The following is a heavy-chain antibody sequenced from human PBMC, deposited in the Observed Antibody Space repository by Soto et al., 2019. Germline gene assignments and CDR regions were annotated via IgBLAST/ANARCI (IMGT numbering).Heavy chain of an antibody. J-gene: IGHJ4*02. CDR2: ISWNSGSI. D-gene: IGHD2-2*01. V-gene: IGHV3-9*01. Sequence: GGSLRLSCAASGFTFDDYAMHWVRQAPGKGLEWVSGISWNSGSIGYADSVKGRFTISRDNAKNSLYLQMNSLRAEDTALYYCANPAAEFDYWGQGTLVTVSS. CDR3: ANPAAEFDY. CDR1: GFTFDDYA.